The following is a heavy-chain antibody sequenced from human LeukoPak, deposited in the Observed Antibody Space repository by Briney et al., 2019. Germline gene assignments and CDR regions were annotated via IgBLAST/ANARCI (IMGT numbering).Heavy chain of an antibody. CDR2: INPNSGGT. Sequence: ASVKASCKASGYTFTGYYMHWVRQAPGQGLEWMGRINPNSGGTNYAQKFQGRVTMTRDTSISTAYMELSRLRSDDTAVYYCAREVGYGSGSYYPYNWFDPWGQGTLVTVSS. CDR3: AREVGYGSGSYYPYNWFDP. V-gene: IGHV1-2*06. CDR1: GYTFTGYY. J-gene: IGHJ5*02. D-gene: IGHD3-10*01.